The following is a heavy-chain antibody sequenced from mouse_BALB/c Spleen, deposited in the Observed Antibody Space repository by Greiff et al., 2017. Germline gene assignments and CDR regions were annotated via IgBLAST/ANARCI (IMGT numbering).Heavy chain of an antibody. Sequence: EVKLMESGAGLVKPGASVKLSCKASGYTFTEYIIHWVKQRSGQGLEWIGAIYPGNSDTSYNQKFKGKAKLTAVTSASTAYMELSSLTNEDSAVYYCTGDYDDGGDWYFDVWGAGTTVTVSS. D-gene: IGHD2-4*01. CDR3: TGDYDDGGDWYFDV. V-gene: IGHV1-5*01. J-gene: IGHJ1*01. CDR1: GYTFTEYI. CDR2: IYPGNSDT.